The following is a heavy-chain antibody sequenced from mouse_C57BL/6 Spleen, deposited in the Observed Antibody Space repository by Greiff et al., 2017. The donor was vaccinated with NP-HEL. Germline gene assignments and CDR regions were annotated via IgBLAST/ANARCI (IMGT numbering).Heavy chain of an antibody. D-gene: IGHD1-1*01. Sequence: VQLQQPGAELVMPGASVKLSCKASGYTFTSYWMHWVKQRPGQGLEWIGEIDPSDSYTNYNQKFKGQSTLTVDKYSSTANRQLSRLKSEDSAVYYCARKRGTTSEAMDYWGQGTSVTVSS. CDR2: IDPSDSYT. J-gene: IGHJ4*01. CDR1: GYTFTSYW. V-gene: IGHV1-69*01. CDR3: ARKRGTTSEAMDY.